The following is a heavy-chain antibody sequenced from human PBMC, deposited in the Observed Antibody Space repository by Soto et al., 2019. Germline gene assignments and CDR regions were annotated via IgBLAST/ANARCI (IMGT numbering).Heavy chain of an antibody. V-gene: IGHV3-33*01. D-gene: IGHD3-10*01. CDR1: GFTFSTYG. CDR2: IWYDGSNQ. J-gene: IGHJ4*02. CDR3: ARDLGAFNYGSAYFDY. Sequence: PGGSLRLSCAPSGFTFSTYGMHWVRQAPGKGLEWVAVIWYDGSNQYHADSVKGRFTITRDNSKNVLYLQMNSLRAEDTAVSYCARDLGAFNYGSAYFDYWGQGTPVTVSS.